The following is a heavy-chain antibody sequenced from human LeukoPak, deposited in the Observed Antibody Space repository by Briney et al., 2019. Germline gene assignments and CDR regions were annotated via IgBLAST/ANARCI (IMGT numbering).Heavy chain of an antibody. V-gene: IGHV4-61*01. J-gene: IGHJ6*04. Sequence: SETLSLTCTVSGGSVCSGSYYWSWIRQPPGKGLEWIGYIYYSGSTNYNPSLKSRVTISVDTSKNQFSLKLSSVTAADTAVYYCARSPNYYYYGMDVWGKGTTVTVSS. CDR3: ARSPNYYYYGMDV. CDR2: IYYSGST. CDR1: GGSVCSGSYY.